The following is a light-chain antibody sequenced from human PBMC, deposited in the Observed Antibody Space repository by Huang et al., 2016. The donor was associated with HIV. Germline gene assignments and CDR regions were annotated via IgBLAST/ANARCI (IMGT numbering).Light chain of an antibody. CDR3: QQYYSTLT. CDR2: WAS. J-gene: IGKJ3*01. Sequence: DIVMTQSPDSLAVSLGERATSNCKSSQSVLYSSNNKNHLAWYQQKPGQPPKRLIYWASPRESGVPDRISGSGSGTDFTLTISSLQAEDVAVYYCQQYYSTLTFGPGTKVDI. CDR1: QSVLYSSNNKNH. V-gene: IGKV4-1*01.